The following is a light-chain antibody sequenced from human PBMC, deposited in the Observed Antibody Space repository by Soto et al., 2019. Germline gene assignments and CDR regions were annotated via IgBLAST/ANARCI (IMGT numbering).Light chain of an antibody. CDR3: SSYTSSGTPYV. J-gene: IGLJ1*01. CDR1: SSDVGGYVY. Sequence: QSALTQPASVSGSPGRSITISCTGTSSDVGGYVYVSWYQQYPGKAPKLMIFEVSNRPSGVSNRFSGSKSGNTASLTISGLQAEDEADYYCSSYTSSGTPYVFGTGTKLTVL. CDR2: EVS. V-gene: IGLV2-14*01.